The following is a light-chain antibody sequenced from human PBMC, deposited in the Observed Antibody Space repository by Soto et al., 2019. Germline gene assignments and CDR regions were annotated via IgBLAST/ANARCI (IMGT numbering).Light chain of an antibody. V-gene: IGKV3-20*01. J-gene: IGKJ1*01. CDR1: QSVSSTY. Sequence: ESVFTQSPGTLSLSPGERATLSCRASQSVSSTYLAWYQQKPGQAPRLLIFDGSSRATGIPDRFSGSGSGTDFTLTISRLEPEDFAVYYCQQYGNSLSWTFGQGTKVDIK. CDR2: DGS. CDR3: QQYGNSLSWT.